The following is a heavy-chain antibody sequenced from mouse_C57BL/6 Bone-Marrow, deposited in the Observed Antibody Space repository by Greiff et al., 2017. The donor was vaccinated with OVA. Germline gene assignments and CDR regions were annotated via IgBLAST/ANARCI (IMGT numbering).Heavy chain of an antibody. V-gene: IGHV1-81*01. CDR3: ARGGNYVFSWFAY. CDR2: IYPRSGNT. D-gene: IGHD2-1*01. J-gene: IGHJ3*01. Sequence: VQLQQSGAELARPGASVKLSCKASGYTFTSYGISWVKQRTGQGLEWIGEIYPRSGNTYYNEQFKGKATLTADNSSSTAYMELRSLTSEDSAVYFCARGGNYVFSWFAYWGQGTLVTVSA. CDR1: GYTFTSYG.